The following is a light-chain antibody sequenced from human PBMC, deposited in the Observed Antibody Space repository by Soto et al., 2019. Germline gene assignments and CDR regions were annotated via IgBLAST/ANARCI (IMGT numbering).Light chain of an antibody. J-gene: IGKJ5*01. V-gene: IGKV3-15*01. CDR2: GAS. Sequence: EIVMTQSPATLSLSPGERATLSVMSSQSVNSNLAWYQHKPGQAPRLFIYGASTRATGIPARFSGSGSGTEFTLTISSLQSEDFAVYYCQQYDNWPPITIGQGTRLENK. CDR3: QQYDNWPPIT. CDR1: QSVNSN.